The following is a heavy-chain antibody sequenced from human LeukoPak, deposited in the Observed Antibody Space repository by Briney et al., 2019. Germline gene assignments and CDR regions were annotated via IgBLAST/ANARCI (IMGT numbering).Heavy chain of an antibody. D-gene: IGHD1-26*01. Sequence: PGGSLRLSCAASGFTFSSYGMHWVRQAPGKGLEWVAFIRSDGSNKYYADSVKGRFTISRDNSKNTLYLQMNSLRAEDTAVYYCAKLNRIVGAFGAFDIWGQGTMVTVSS. J-gene: IGHJ3*02. CDR2: IRSDGSNK. CDR1: GFTFSSYG. CDR3: AKLNRIVGAFGAFDI. V-gene: IGHV3-30*02.